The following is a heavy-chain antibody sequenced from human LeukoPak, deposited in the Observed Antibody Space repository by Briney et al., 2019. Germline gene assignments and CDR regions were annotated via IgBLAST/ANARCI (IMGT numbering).Heavy chain of an antibody. CDR1: GGSISSSNW. CDR3: ARAARGSYQNRADYYYYYYMDV. D-gene: IGHD1-26*01. Sequence: TSETLSLTCAVSGGSISSSNWWSWVRQPPGKGLEWIGEIYHSGSTNYNPSLKSRVTISVDKSKNQFSLRLTSVTAADTAVYYCARAARGSYQNRADYYYYYYMDVWGKGTTVTVSS. J-gene: IGHJ6*03. CDR2: IYHSGST. V-gene: IGHV4-4*02.